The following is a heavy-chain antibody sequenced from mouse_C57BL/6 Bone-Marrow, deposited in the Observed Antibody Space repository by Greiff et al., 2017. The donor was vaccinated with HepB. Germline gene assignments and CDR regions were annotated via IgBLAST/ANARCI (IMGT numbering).Heavy chain of an antibody. CDR3: AKTRLYYYGSRGDFDV. CDR1: GFSLTSYG. Sequence: VQRVESGPGLVQPSQSLSITCTVSGFSLTSYGVHWVRQSPGKGLEWLGVIWRGGSTDYNAAFMSRLSITKDNSKSQVFFKMNSLQADDTAIYYCAKTRLYYYGSRGDFDVWGTGTTVTVSS. J-gene: IGHJ1*03. D-gene: IGHD1-1*01. V-gene: IGHV2-5*01. CDR2: IWRGGST.